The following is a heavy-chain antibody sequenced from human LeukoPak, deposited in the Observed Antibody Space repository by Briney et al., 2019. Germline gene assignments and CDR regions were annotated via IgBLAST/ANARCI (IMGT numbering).Heavy chain of an antibody. D-gene: IGHD2-15*01. V-gene: IGHV4-4*07. CDR1: VGFTTYDY. CDR2: IHTTGGT. CDR3: ARGGGNSHFDS. J-gene: IGHJ4*02. Sequence: SETLSLTCSVSVGFTTYDYWNGIRQPAGKAPEWIGRIHTTGGTNYNPALKSRLTMTLDKSKKQFSLKVTSMTAADTALYYCARGGGNSHFDSWGQGILVTVSS.